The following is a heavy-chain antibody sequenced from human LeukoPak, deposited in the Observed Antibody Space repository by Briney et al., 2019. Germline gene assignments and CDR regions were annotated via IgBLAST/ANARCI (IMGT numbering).Heavy chain of an antibody. J-gene: IGHJ4*02. CDR1: GFTFSSYA. D-gene: IGHD3-9*01. Sequence: PGGSLRLSFAASGFTFSSYAMSWVRQAPGKGLEWVSYISSSGSTIYYADSVKGRFTISRDNAKNSLYLQMNSLRAEDTAVYYCASFDDILTGYHFDYWGQGTLVTVSS. CDR2: ISSSGSTI. V-gene: IGHV3-48*04. CDR3: ASFDDILTGYHFDY.